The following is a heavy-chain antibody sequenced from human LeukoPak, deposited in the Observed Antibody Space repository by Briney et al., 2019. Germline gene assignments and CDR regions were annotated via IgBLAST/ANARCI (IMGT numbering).Heavy chain of an antibody. Sequence: ASVKVSCKASGYTFTGYYMHWVRQALGQGLEWMGRINPNSGGTNYAQKFQGWVTMTRDTSISTAYMELSRLRSDDTAVYYCARGGEEGATPPYYWGQGTLVTVSS. J-gene: IGHJ4*02. V-gene: IGHV1-2*04. CDR1: GYTFTGYY. CDR3: ARGGEEGATPPYY. D-gene: IGHD1-26*01. CDR2: INPNSGGT.